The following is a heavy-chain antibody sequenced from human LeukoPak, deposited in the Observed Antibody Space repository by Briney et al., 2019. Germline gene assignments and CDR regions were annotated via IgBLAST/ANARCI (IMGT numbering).Heavy chain of an antibody. Sequence: GGSLRLSCAAAEFTFSNYAMSWVRQAPGKGLEWVSTISRSGGSTYYADSVKGRFTISRDYSKNTLYLQLNSLRAEDTAVYYCATERFGDCADFDNWGQGTLVTVSS. CDR3: ATERFGDCADFDN. J-gene: IGHJ4*02. CDR1: EFTFSNYA. D-gene: IGHD2-21*02. V-gene: IGHV3-23*01. CDR2: ISRSGGST.